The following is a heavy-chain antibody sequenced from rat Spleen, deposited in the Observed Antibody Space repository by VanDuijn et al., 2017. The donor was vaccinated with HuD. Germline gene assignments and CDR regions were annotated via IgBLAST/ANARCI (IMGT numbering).Heavy chain of an antibody. CDR2: ISYSGST. CDR3: ARGYYDGYYHLY. D-gene: IGHD1-12*03. Sequence: EVQLQESGPGLVKPSQSLSLTCSVTGYSITSNFWGWIRKFPGNKMEWMGDISYSGSTSYHPSLKSRISITRDTSKNRFFLRVNSVTTEDTATYHCARGYYDGYYHLYWGQGVMVTVSS. V-gene: IGHV3-1*01. J-gene: IGHJ2*01. CDR1: GYSITSNF.